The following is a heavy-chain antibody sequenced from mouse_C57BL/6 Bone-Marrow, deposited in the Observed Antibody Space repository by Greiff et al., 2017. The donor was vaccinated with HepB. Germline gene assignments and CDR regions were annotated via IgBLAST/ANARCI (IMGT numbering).Heavy chain of an antibody. Sequence: VKLQESGAELARPGASVKLSCKASGYTFTSYGISWVKQRTGQGLEWIGEIYPRSGNTYYNEKFKGKATLTADKSSSTAYMELRSLTSEDSAVYFCARGRGYYYGSSYGYAMDYWGQGTSVTVSS. V-gene: IGHV1-81*01. CDR1: GYTFTSYG. CDR2: IYPRSGNT. J-gene: IGHJ4*01. D-gene: IGHD1-1*01. CDR3: ARGRGYYYGSSYGYAMDY.